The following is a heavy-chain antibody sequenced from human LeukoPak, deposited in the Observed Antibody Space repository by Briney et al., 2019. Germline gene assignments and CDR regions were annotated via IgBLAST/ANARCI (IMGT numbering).Heavy chain of an antibody. CDR2: ISWNSGSI. J-gene: IGHJ4*02. D-gene: IGHD4-17*01. CDR1: GFIFDDYA. V-gene: IGHV3-9*01. Sequence: PGGSLRLSCAASGFIFDDYAMHWVRQAPGKGLEWVSGISWNSGSIGYADSVKGRFTISRDNSKNTLYLQMNSLRAEDTAVYYCAKDVLEYGDYEAWDYWGQGTLVTVSS. CDR3: AKDVLEYGDYEAWDY.